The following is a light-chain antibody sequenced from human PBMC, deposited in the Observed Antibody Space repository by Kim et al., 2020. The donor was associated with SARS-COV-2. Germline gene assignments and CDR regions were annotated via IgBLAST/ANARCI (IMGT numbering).Light chain of an antibody. J-gene: IGKJ2*03. V-gene: IGKV3-20*01. CDR2: RAS. Sequence: EIVLTQSPGTLSLSPGERATLSCRASQSVSSNFLVWYQQKPGQAPRLLIYRASSRATGIPDRFSGSGSETDFTLTISRLEPEDFAVYYCQQYGSSPFSFGQGPSWRS. CDR3: QQYGSSPFS. CDR1: QSVSSNF.